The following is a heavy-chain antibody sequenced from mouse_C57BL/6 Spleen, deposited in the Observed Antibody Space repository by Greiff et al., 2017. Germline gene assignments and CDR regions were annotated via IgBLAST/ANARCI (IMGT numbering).Heavy chain of an antibody. CDR2: ILPGSGRT. CDR3: ANYYGSSDYYAMDY. Sequence: VQLQQSGAELMKPGASVKLSCKATGYTFTGYWIEWVKQRPGHGLEWIGEILPGSGRTNYNEKFKGKATFTADTSSKTAYMQLSSLTTEDSAIYYCANYYGSSDYYAMDYWGQGTSVTVSS. CDR1: GYTFTGYW. D-gene: IGHD1-1*01. J-gene: IGHJ4*01. V-gene: IGHV1-9*01.